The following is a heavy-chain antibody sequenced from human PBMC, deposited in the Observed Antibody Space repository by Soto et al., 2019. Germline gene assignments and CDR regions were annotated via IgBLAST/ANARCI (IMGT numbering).Heavy chain of an antibody. CDR2: ISGSGGSS. CDR1: GFAFSTYA. V-gene: IGHV3-23*01. CDR3: AKVTKRAAAGRYEYYKYGMDV. Sequence: GGSLRLSCAAAGFAFSTYAMTWVRQAPGKGLEWVSVISGSGGSSYYAASVKGRFTISRDNSRNTLFLQMNGLRAEDTAVYYCAKVTKRAAAGRYEYYKYGMDVWGQGTTVTVSS. D-gene: IGHD6-13*01. J-gene: IGHJ6*02.